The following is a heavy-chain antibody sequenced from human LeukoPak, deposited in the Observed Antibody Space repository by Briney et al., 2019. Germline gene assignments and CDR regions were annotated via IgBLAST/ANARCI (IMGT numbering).Heavy chain of an antibody. CDR2: ISYDGSNI. CDR1: GFTFSSYG. Sequence: GGSLRLSCAASGFTFSSYGMHWVRQAPGKGLEWVAVISYDGSNIYYADSVKGRFTISRDNSKNTLYLQMNSLRAEDTAVYYCAKVGSRSWYGLNWFDPWGQGTLVTVSS. D-gene: IGHD6-13*01. V-gene: IGHV3-30*18. CDR3: AKVGSRSWYGLNWFDP. J-gene: IGHJ5*02.